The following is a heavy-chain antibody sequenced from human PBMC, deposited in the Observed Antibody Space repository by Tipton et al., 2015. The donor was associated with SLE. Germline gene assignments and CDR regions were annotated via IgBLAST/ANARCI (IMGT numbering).Heavy chain of an antibody. D-gene: IGHD3-10*01. V-gene: IGHV4-31*03. Sequence: TLSLTCTVSGGSISSGGYYWSWIRQHPGKGLEWIGYIYYSGSTYYNPSLKSRVTISVDTSKNQFSLKLSSVTAADTAVYYCARHQRTGGWFDPWGQGTLVTVSS. CDR2: IYYSGST. CDR3: ARHQRTGGWFDP. J-gene: IGHJ5*02. CDR1: GGSISSGGYY.